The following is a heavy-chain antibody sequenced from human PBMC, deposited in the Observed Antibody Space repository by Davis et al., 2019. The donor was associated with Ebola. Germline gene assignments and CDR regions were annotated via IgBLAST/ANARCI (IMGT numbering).Heavy chain of an antibody. Sequence: AASVKVSCKASGYTFTNYGISWVRQAPGQGLEWMGWISAYNGNTNYAQKLQGRVTMTTDTSTSTAYMELRSLRSDDTAVYYCARDNTHYYDSVIYYYYYGMDVWGQGTTVTVSS. D-gene: IGHD3-22*01. CDR2: ISAYNGNT. CDR1: GYTFTNYG. V-gene: IGHV1-18*01. CDR3: ARDNTHYYDSVIYYYYYGMDV. J-gene: IGHJ6*02.